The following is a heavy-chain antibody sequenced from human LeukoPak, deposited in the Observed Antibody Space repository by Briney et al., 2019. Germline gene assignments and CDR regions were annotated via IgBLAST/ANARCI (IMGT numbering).Heavy chain of an antibody. CDR3: AKSGYCSSASCYGIDY. CDR2: ISYDGSNK. J-gene: IGHJ4*02. V-gene: IGHV3-30*18. D-gene: IGHD2-2*03. CDR1: GFTFSSYG. Sequence: PGRSLRLSCAASGFTFSSYGMHWVRQAPGKGLEWVAVISYDGSNKYYADSVKGRFTISRDNSKNTLYLQMNSLRAEDTAVYYCAKSGYCSSASCYGIDYWGQGTLVTVCS.